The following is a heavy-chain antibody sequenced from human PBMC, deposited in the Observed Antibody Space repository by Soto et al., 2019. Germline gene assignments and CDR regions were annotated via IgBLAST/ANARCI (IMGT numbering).Heavy chain of an antibody. J-gene: IGHJ5*02. D-gene: IGHD4-17*01. CDR1: GYTFTSYY. CDR2: INPTGSST. CDR3: ARALTTVTTFWFDP. Sequence: ASVKVSCKASGYTFTSYYVHWVRQAPGQGLEWMGIINPTGSSTSYAQKFQGRVTLTRDTSTSTVYMELSSLRSEDTAVYYCARALTTVTTFWFDPWGQGTLVTVSS. V-gene: IGHV1-46*03.